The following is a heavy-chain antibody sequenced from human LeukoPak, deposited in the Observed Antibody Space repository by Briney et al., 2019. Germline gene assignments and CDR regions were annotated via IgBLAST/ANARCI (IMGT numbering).Heavy chain of an antibody. Sequence: SETLSLTCAVYGGSFSGYYWSWIRQPPGKGLEWIGEINHSGSTNYNPSLKSRVTISVDTSKNQFSLKLSSVTAADTAVYYCAREINYYDSSGDAFDIWGQGTMVTVSS. CDR1: GGSFSGYY. J-gene: IGHJ3*02. CDR2: INHSGST. CDR3: AREINYYDSSGDAFDI. V-gene: IGHV4-34*01. D-gene: IGHD3-22*01.